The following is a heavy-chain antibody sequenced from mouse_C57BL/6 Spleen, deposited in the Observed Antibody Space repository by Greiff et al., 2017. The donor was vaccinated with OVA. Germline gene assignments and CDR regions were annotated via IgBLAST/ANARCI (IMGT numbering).Heavy chain of an antibody. J-gene: IGHJ1*03. V-gene: IGHV1-64*01. CDR1: GYTFTSYW. Sequence: QVQLQQPGAELVKPGASVKLSCKASGYTFTSYWMHWVKQRPGQGLEWIGMIHPNSGSTNYNVKFKSKATLTVDKSSSTAYMQLSSLTSEDSAVYYCAREDLRRYFDVWGTGTTVTVSS. CDR3: AREDLRRYFDV. D-gene: IGHD2-12*01. CDR2: IHPNSGST.